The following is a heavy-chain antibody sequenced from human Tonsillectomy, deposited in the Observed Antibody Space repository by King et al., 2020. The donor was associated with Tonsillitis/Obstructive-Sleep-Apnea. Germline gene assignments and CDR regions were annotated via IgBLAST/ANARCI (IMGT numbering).Heavy chain of an antibody. Sequence: LVESGAEVKTPGASVKVSCKASGYSFTRHYIHWVRQARGQGLEWLGIINPSDGITTYEQKFQGSVTMTTDTSASTVYLELSSLRSEDTAVYYCARDDVVGRYIDSWGQGTLVTVSS. CDR2: INPSDGIT. V-gene: IGHV1-46*01. CDR3: ARDDVVGRYIDS. D-gene: IGHD2-21*01. J-gene: IGHJ4*02. CDR1: GYSFTRHY.